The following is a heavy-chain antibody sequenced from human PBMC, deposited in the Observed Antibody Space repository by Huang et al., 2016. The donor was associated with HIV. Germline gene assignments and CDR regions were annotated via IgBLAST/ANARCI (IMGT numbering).Heavy chain of an antibody. D-gene: IGHD6-19*01. CDR2: INPSGVGT. V-gene: IGHV1-46*01. J-gene: IGHJ3*02. CDR1: GYPFSRYY. CDR3: ARSRDSSGPGGAFDI. Sequence: QVRLVQSGAEVKKPGASVKVSCKASGYPFSRYYIHWVRQAPGQGLEWRGKINPSGVGTSYAQEFQGRATMTTDESTSTVYMDLSSLRYEDTAIYYCARSRDSSGPGGAFDIWGQGTMVVVSS.